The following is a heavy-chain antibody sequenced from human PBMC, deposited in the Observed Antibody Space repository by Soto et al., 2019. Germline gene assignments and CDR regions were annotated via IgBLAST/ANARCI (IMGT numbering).Heavy chain of an antibody. V-gene: IGHV4-4*02. D-gene: IGHD3-22*01. J-gene: IGHJ4*02. CDR1: GVSISSNNW. Sequence: QVQLQESGPGLVKPSGTLSLTCAVSGVSISSNNWWSWVRQPPGKGLEWIGEMYHTGSTNYNPSRKSRVTISVDKSKNRFSLELNSVTAADTAVYYCARSSRYQYDSSEGNFDYWGQGTLVTVSS. CDR2: MYHTGST. CDR3: ARSSRYQYDSSEGNFDY.